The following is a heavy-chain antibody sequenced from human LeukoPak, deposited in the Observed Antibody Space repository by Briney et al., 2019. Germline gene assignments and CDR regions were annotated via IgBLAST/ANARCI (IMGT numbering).Heavy chain of an antibody. CDR2: INSDGSNT. D-gene: IGHD3-10*01. CDR1: GFSFSSYW. Sequence: PGGSLRLSXAASGFSFSSYWMHWVRQAPGEGLVWVSRINSDGSNTNYADSVKGRFTISRDNAKNTLYLQMNSLRAEDTAVYYCARDFRRGQYFDYWGQGTLVTVSS. CDR3: ARDFRRGQYFDY. J-gene: IGHJ4*02. V-gene: IGHV3-74*01.